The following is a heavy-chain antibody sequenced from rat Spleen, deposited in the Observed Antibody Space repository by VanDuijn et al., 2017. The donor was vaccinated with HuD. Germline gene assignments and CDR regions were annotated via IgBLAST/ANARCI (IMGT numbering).Heavy chain of an antibody. D-gene: IGHD1-9*01. CDR2: ISYGDSSGHSGT. J-gene: IGHJ2*01. V-gene: IGHV5-7*01. CDR1: GFTFSDYY. Sequence: EVQLVESGGGLVQPGRSLKLSCAASGFTFSDYYMAWVRQAPKKGLEWVASISYGDSSGHSGTYYRDSVRGRFTISRDDAKSTLSLQMDSLRSEDTATYYWARRHYGYTDYFDYWGQGVMVTVSS. CDR3: ARRHYGYTDYFDY.